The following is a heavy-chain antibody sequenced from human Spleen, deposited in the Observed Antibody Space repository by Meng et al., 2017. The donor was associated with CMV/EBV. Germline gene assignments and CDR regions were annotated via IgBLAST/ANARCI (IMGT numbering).Heavy chain of an antibody. Sequence: LSCAASGFTFRSYAMNWVRRAPGKGLEWVSSISDRSNYIYYADSVKGRFTISRDDAKNSLYLQMNGLRAADTALYYCARSGLAQYFDSWGQGILVTVSS. D-gene: IGHD6-19*01. J-gene: IGHJ4*02. CDR3: ARSGLAQYFDS. CDR1: GFTFRSYA. CDR2: ISDRSNYI. V-gene: IGHV3-21*01.